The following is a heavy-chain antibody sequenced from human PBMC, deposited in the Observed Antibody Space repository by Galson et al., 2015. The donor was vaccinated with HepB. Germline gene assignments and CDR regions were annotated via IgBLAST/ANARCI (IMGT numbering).Heavy chain of an antibody. CDR3: ARIYRGWVQLPEGADAFDI. CDR1: GFSLSTSGMC. D-gene: IGHD2-2*01. Sequence: PALVKPTQTLTLTCTFSGFSLSTSGMCVSWIRQPPGRALEWLALIDWDDDKYYSTSLKTRLTISKDTSKNQVVLTMTNMDPVDTATYYCARIYRGWVQLPEGADAFDIWGQGTMVTVSS. V-gene: IGHV2-70*01. CDR2: IDWDDDK. J-gene: IGHJ3*02.